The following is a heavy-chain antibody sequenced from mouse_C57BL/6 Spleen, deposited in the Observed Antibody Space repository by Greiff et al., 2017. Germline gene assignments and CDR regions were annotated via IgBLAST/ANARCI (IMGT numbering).Heavy chain of an antibody. Sequence: EVKLQESGPGLVKPSQSLSLTCSVTGYSITSGYYWNWIRQFPGNKLEWMGYISYDGSNNYNPSLKNRISITRDTSKNQFFLKLNSVTTEDTATYYCAREGSRLDYWGQGTTLTVSS. V-gene: IGHV3-6*01. J-gene: IGHJ2*01. CDR2: ISYDGSN. CDR3: AREGSRLDY. CDR1: GYSITSGYY.